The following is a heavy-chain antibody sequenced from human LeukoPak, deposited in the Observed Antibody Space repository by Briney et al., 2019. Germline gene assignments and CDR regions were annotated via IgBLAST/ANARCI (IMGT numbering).Heavy chain of an antibody. J-gene: IGHJ4*02. Sequence: PGGSLRLSCAASGFTFSSYAMSWVRQAPGKGLEWVSAISGSGGSTYYADSVKGRFTISRDNSKNTLYLQMNSLRAEDTAVYYCARDRNGYYYDSSGGYYFDYWGQGTLVTVSS. CDR1: GFTFSSYA. CDR3: ARDRNGYYYDSSGGYYFDY. V-gene: IGHV3-23*01. CDR2: ISGSGGST. D-gene: IGHD3-22*01.